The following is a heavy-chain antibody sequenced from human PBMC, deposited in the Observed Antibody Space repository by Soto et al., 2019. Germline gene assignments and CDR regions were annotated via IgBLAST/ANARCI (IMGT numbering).Heavy chain of an antibody. J-gene: IGHJ4*02. CDR2: INHSGST. D-gene: IGHD5-18*01. CDR1: GGSFSGYY. Sequence: PSETLSLTXAVYGGSFSGYYWSWIRHPPGKGLEWIGEINHSGSTNYNPSLKNRVTISVDTSKNQFSLKLSSVTAADTDVYYCASEWAGDTAMVKHAFDYWGQGTLVTVSS. V-gene: IGHV4-34*01. CDR3: ASEWAGDTAMVKHAFDY.